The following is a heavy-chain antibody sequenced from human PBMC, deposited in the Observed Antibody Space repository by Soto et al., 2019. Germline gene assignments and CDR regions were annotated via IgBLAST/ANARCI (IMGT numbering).Heavy chain of an antibody. CDR2: ISAYNGNT. CDR3: ARDYPPGYDFWSGYLLTYYYYYGMDV. D-gene: IGHD3-3*01. J-gene: IGHJ6*02. Sequence: ASVKVSCKASGYTFTSYGISWVRQAPGQGLEWMGWISAYNGNTNYAQKLQGRVTMTTDTSTSTAYMELRRLRSDDTAVYYCARDYPPGYDFWSGYLLTYYYYYGMDVWGQGTTVTVSS. CDR1: GYTFTSYG. V-gene: IGHV1-18*01.